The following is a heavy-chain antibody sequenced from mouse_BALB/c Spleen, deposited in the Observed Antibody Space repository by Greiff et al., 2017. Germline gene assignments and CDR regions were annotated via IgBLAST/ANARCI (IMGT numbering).Heavy chain of an antibody. CDR2: INPGSGGT. Sequence: VKVVESGAELVRPGTSVKVSCKASGYAFNHYLIEWVKQRPGQGIAWIGVINPGSGGTNYNEKFTGKATLTADKSSSTAYMQLSSLTSDDTAVYFCARDCYGSSYYFGYWGEGTTLTVS. CDR3: ARDCYGSSYYFGY. D-gene: IGHD1-1*01. CDR1: GYAFNHYL. V-gene: IGHV1-54*01. J-gene: IGHJ2*01.